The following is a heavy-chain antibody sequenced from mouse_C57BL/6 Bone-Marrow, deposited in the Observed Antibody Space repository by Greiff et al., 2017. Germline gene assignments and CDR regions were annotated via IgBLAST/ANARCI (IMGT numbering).Heavy chain of an antibody. J-gene: IGHJ1*03. CDR2: ILPGSGST. V-gene: IGHV1-9*01. D-gene: IGHD2-2*01. Sequence: QVQLQQSGAELMKPGASVKLSCKATGYTFTGYWIEWVKQRPGHGLEWIGEILPGSGSTNDNEKFKGKATFTADTSSNTAYMQLSSLTTEDSAIYYCARSWLPRDVYWYFDVWGTGTTVTVSS. CDR1: GYTFTGYW. CDR3: ARSWLPRDVYWYFDV.